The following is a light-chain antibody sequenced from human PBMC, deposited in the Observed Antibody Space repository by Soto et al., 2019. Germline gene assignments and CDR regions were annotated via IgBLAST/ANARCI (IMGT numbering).Light chain of an antibody. CDR2: NSD. J-gene: IGLJ3*02. Sequence: QSVLTQAPSASGTPGQRVTISCSGTRSNIGRNTVNWYQQLPGTAPKLLIYNSDQRPSGVPDRFSGSKSGTSASLAIGGRQTEDEADYYCATWDDSLNGWVFGGGTKVTVL. CDR1: RSNIGRNT. V-gene: IGLV1-44*01. CDR3: ATWDDSLNGWV.